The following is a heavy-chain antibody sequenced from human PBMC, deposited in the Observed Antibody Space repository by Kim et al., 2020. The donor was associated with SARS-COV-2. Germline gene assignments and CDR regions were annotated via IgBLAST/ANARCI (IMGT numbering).Heavy chain of an antibody. J-gene: IGHJ4*02. CDR3: ARTYCSGGSCTAFDY. Sequence: GGSLRLSCAASGFTFSSYSMNWVRQAPGKGLEWVSSISSSSSYIYYADSVKGRFTISRDNAKNSLYLQMNSLRAEDTAVYYCARTYCSGGSCTAFDYWGQGTLVTVSS. CDR2: ISSSSSYI. D-gene: IGHD2-15*01. V-gene: IGHV3-21*01. CDR1: GFTFSSYS.